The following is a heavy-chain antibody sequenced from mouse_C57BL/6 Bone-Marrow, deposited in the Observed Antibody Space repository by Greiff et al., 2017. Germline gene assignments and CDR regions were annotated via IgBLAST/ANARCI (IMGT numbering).Heavy chain of an antibody. J-gene: IGHJ4*01. V-gene: IGHV7-1*01. CDR1: GFTFSDFY. D-gene: IGHD1-1*01. Sequence: EVKVVESGGGLVQSGRSLRLSCATSGFTFSDFYMEWVRQAPGKGLEWIAASRNKANDYTTEYSASVKGRFIVSRDTSQSILYLQMNALRAEDTAIYYCARDLLFLDDWGQGTSVTVSS. CDR3: ARDLLFLDD. CDR2: SRNKANDYTT.